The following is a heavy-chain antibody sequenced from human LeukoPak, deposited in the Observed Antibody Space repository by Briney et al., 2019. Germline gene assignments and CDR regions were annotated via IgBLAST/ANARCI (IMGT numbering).Heavy chain of an antibody. V-gene: IGHV3-48*01. CDR2: ISSSASTI. CDR3: ASPKGFYGDYSNYYYYMDV. J-gene: IGHJ6*03. CDR1: GFTFSSYS. D-gene: IGHD4-17*01. Sequence: GGSLRLSCAASGFTFSSYSMNWVRQAPGKGLEWVSYISSSASTIYYADSVKGRFTISSDNAKNSLYLQMNSLRAEDTAVYYCASPKGFYGDYSNYYYYMDVWGKGTMVTVSS.